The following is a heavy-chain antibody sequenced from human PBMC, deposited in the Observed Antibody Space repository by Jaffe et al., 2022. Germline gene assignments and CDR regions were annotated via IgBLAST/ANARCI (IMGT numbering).Heavy chain of an antibody. Sequence: EVQLVESGGGLVQPGGSLRLSCAASGFTFSSYEMNWVRQAPGKGLEWVSYISSSGSTIYYADSVKGRFTISRDNAKNSLYLQMNSLRAEDTAVYYCARTGGFGYSSSWYGGWFDPWGQGTLVTVSS. CDR1: GFTFSSYE. CDR3: ARTGGFGYSSSWYGGWFDP. J-gene: IGHJ5*02. D-gene: IGHD6-13*01. V-gene: IGHV3-48*03. CDR2: ISSSGSTI.